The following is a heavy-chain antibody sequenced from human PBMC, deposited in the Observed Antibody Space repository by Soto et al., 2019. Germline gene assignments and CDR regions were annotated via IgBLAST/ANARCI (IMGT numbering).Heavy chain of an antibody. V-gene: IGHV3-23*01. D-gene: IGHD2-15*01. Sequence: GSLRLSCAASGFTFSSYAMSWVRPAPGKGLEWVSAISGSGGSTYYADSVKGRFTISRDNSKNTLYLQMNSLRAEDTAVYYCAKDRTRCSGGSCYSLYYYYMDVWGKGTTVTVSS. CDR2: ISGSGGST. CDR1: GFTFSSYA. CDR3: AKDRTRCSGGSCYSLYYYYMDV. J-gene: IGHJ6*03.